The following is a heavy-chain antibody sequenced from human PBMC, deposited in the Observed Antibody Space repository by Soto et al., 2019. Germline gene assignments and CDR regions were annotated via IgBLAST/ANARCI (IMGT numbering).Heavy chain of an antibody. D-gene: IGHD1-26*01. CDR1: GGSMSSSSYY. Sequence: SETLSLTCTVSGGSMSSSSYYWGWIRQPPGKGLEWIGSIYYGGSTYYNPSLKSRVTISVDASKNQFPLKLSSVTAADTAVYYCASRPSGSGFDPWGQGTLVTVSS. CDR3: ASRPSGSGFDP. V-gene: IGHV4-39*06. J-gene: IGHJ5*02. CDR2: IYYGGST.